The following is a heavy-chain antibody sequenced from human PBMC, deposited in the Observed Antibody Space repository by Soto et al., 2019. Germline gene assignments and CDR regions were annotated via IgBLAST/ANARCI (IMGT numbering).Heavy chain of an antibody. CDR1: GFTFSSPA. V-gene: IGHV3-23*01. CDR3: AKDRHYPRDYFHY. CDR2: VSANGQGI. J-gene: IGHJ4*02. Sequence: GGSLRLSCAASGFTFSSPAISWVRQAPGKGLEWVSAVSANGQGIYYADSVRGRFNISRDNSKNTVFLHMDSLSAEDTAVYYCAKDRHYPRDYFHYWGQGTLVTVSS. D-gene: IGHD3-10*01.